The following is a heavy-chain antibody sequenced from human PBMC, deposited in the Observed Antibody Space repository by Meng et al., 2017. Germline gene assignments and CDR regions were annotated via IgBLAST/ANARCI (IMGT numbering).Heavy chain of an antibody. J-gene: IGHJ5*02. D-gene: IGHD6-19*01. CDR3: ARGGAVAGTGRGYNWFDP. Sequence: GESLKISCAASGFTVSSNYMSWVRQAPGKGLEWVSVIYSGGSTYYADSVKGRFTISRHNSKNTLYLQMNSLRAEDTAVYYCARGGAVAGTGRGYNWFDPWGQGTLVTVSS. CDR1: GFTVSSNY. CDR2: IYSGGST. V-gene: IGHV3-53*04.